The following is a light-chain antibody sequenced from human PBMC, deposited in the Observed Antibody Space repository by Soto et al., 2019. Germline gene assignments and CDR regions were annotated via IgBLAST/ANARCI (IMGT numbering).Light chain of an antibody. CDR2: DTS. V-gene: IGKV3-11*01. J-gene: IGKJ4*01. CDR3: QQRSNWPPLT. Sequence: ESVLTQSPATLSLSPGERATLSCRASQSVSSYLAWYQQNPGQAPRLLIYDTSNRASGIPARFSGSGSGTDITLTISSPEPEDFAVYYCQQRSNWPPLTFGGGTKVDIK. CDR1: QSVSSY.